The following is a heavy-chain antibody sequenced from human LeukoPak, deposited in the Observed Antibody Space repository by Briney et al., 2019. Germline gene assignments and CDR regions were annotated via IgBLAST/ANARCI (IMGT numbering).Heavy chain of an antibody. Sequence: SETLSLTCTVSGGSISSYYWSWIRQPAGKGLEWIGRIYISGSTNYNPSLKSRVTMSVDTSKNQFSLKLSSVTAADTAVYYCARNQVTILGVVIHGWFDPWGQGTLVTVSS. J-gene: IGHJ5*02. D-gene: IGHD3-3*01. CDR1: GGSISSYY. CDR3: ARNQVTILGVVIHGWFDP. CDR2: IYISGST. V-gene: IGHV4-4*07.